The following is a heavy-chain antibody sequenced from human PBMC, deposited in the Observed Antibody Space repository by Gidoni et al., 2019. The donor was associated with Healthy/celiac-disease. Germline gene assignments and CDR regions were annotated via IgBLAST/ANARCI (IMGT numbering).Heavy chain of an antibody. CDR3: AKSTIVVVTAMISAIDY. J-gene: IGHJ4*02. Sequence: ELQLVESGGGVVQPGGSLRLSCAASRFPFDDYALHWVRQSPGKCLEWVSRISGDGGRKYYADSVKGRFTISRDNSKNSLYLQMNSLRTEDTALYYCAKSTIVVVTAMISAIDYWGQGTLVTVSS. V-gene: IGHV3-43*02. CDR2: ISGDGGRK. D-gene: IGHD2-21*02. CDR1: RFPFDDYA.